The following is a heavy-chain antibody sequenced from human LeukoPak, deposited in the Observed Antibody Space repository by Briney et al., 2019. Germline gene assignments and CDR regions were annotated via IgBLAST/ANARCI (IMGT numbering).Heavy chain of an antibody. V-gene: IGHV3-53*01. CDR3: ASAGYYYYAMDV. CDR2: IYSGGST. Sequence: GGSLRLSCAASGFTVSSNYMSWVRQAPGKGLEWVSIIYSGGSTYYADSVKGRFTISRDNSKNTLYPQMNSLRAEDTAVYYCASAGYYYYAMDVWGQGTTVTVSS. J-gene: IGHJ6*02. CDR1: GFTVSSNY. D-gene: IGHD1-1*01.